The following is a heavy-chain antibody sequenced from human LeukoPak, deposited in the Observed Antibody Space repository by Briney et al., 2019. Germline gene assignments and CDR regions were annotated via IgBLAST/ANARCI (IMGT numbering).Heavy chain of an antibody. Sequence: GGSLWLSCAASGFIFSKNTLVWVPQAPGKGLEWVWGSWRSGADTRNADPVKGRLTIFRDNSNNTMYLLKKSMGTDDKAVYYCGGDPNDYYVGAFEFWGQGTMVTVSS. CDR1: GFIFSKNT. CDR2: SWRSGADT. D-gene: IGHD3-22*01. CDR3: GGDPNDYYVGAFEF. V-gene: IGHV3-23*01. J-gene: IGHJ3*01.